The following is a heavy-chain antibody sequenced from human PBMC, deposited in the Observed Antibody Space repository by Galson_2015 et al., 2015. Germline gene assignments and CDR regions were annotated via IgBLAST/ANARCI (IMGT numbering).Heavy chain of an antibody. J-gene: IGHJ4*02. Sequence: SLRLSCAASGFTFSGYWMTWVRQAPGKGLGWVANIKKDGSEKYYVDSVKGRFTISRDNAKNSLHLQMNNLRAEDTAVYFCAREGLAYGVYSGQGTLVTLS. D-gene: IGHD4-17*01. CDR3: AREGLAYGVY. CDR1: GFTFSGYW. V-gene: IGHV3-7*01. CDR2: IKKDGSEK.